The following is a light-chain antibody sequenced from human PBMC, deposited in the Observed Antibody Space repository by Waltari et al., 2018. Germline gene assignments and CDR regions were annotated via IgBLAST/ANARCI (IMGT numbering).Light chain of an antibody. V-gene: IGKV1-33*01. CDR3: QQYGNLPQT. CDR2: DAS. CDR1: QDISNY. Sequence: DIQMTQSPSSLSASVGDRVTITCQASQDISNYLNWYQQKAGKAPNLLLYDASNLETGVPSRFRGRGYGTDFTFTISSLQPEDVATYYCQQYGNLPQTFGQGTKLEIK. J-gene: IGKJ2*01.